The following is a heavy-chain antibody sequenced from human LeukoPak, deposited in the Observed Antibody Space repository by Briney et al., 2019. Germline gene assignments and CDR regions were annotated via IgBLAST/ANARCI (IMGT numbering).Heavy chain of an antibody. V-gene: IGHV3-48*03. J-gene: IGHJ6*04. CDR1: GFTFSSYE. Sequence: GGSLRLSCAASGFTFSSYEINWVRQAPGKGLEWVSYMSSSGSTIYYADSGKGRFTISRDNAKNSLYLQMNSLRAEDTAVYYCAELGITMIGGVWGKGTTVTISS. CDR3: AELGITMIGGV. CDR2: MSSSGSTI. D-gene: IGHD3-10*02.